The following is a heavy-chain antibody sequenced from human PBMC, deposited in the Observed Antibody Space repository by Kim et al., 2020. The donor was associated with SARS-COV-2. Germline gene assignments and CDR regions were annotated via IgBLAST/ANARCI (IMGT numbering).Heavy chain of an antibody. J-gene: IGHJ4*02. V-gene: IGHV4-39*01. Sequence: NPSLKMKVTIAVDTSKTQFSLKVVSVTATDTAVYYCARQSGSVASSFDFWGQGTLVTVSS. CDR3: ARQSGSVASSFDF. D-gene: IGHD1-26*01.